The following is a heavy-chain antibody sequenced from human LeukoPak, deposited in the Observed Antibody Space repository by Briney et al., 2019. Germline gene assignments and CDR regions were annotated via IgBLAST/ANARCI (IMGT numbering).Heavy chain of an antibody. CDR2: IYHSGST. CDR3: ASGVAAAGLFDY. CDR1: GYSISSGYY. Sequence: PSETLSLTCTVSGYSISSGYYWGWIRQPPGKGLEWIGSIYHSGSTYYNPPLKSRVTISVDTSKNQFSLKLSSVTAADTAVYYCASGVAAAGLFDYWGQGTLVTVSS. J-gene: IGHJ4*02. V-gene: IGHV4-38-2*02. D-gene: IGHD6-13*01.